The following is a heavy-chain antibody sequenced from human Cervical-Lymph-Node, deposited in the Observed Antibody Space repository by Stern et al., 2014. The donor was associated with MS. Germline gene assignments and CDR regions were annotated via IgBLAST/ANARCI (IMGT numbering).Heavy chain of an antibody. V-gene: IGHV4-39*01. CDR1: GASVSSGSYY. Sequence: QLQLQESGPGLVKPSETLSLTCTVSGASVSSGSYYWGWIRQSPGKRLEWIGYVYYTGTPYSNPSLSSRVTISIATPNNPFSLTLPSVTATDTAVYYCARHDQFLGGMDVWGQGTTVTVSS. CDR3: ARHDQFLGGMDV. D-gene: IGHD3-3*01. J-gene: IGHJ6*02. CDR2: VYYTGTP.